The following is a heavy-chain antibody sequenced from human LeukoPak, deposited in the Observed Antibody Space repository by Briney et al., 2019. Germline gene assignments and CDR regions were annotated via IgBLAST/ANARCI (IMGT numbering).Heavy chain of an antibody. D-gene: IGHD5-18*01. CDR3: ARDARGYSYIDY. Sequence: SETLSLTCTVSGGSISSYYWSWIRQPPGKGLEWIAYIYYSGSSNYNPSLKSRVTISVDTSKNQFSLKLSSVTAADTAVYYCARDARGYSYIDYWGQGTLVTVSS. CDR1: GGSISSYY. J-gene: IGHJ4*02. CDR2: IYYSGSS. V-gene: IGHV4-59*13.